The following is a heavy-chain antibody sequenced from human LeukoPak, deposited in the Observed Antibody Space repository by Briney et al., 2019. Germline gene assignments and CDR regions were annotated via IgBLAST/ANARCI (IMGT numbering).Heavy chain of an antibody. V-gene: IGHV1-2*02. J-gene: IGHJ4*02. CDR3: ARDRASGYDLRLFDY. Sequence: ASVKVSCEASGYTFTGYYMHWVRQAPGQGLEWMGWINPNSGGTNYAQKFQGRVTMTRDTSISTAYMELSRLRSDDTAVYYCARDRASGYDLRLFDYWGQGTLVTVSS. CDR2: INPNSGGT. D-gene: IGHD5-12*01. CDR1: GYTFTGYY.